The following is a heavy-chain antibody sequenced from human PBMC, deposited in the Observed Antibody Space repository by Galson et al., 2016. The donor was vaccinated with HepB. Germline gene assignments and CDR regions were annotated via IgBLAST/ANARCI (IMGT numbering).Heavy chain of an antibody. Sequence: SLRLSCAASGFTFSSHGMHWVRQAPGKGLEWVALIWYDGVEKYFADSVRGRFTISRDNSKNTLYLQMDNLRAEDTAVYYFARATSTTVPYLFDYWGQGTLVTVSS. V-gene: IGHV3-33*01. D-gene: IGHD1/OR15-1a*01. CDR3: ARATSTTVPYLFDY. J-gene: IGHJ4*01. CDR2: IWYDGVEK. CDR1: GFTFSSHG.